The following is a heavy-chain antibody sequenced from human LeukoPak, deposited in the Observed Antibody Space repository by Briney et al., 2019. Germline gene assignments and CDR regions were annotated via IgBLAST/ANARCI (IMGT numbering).Heavy chain of an antibody. J-gene: IGHJ4*02. CDR3: ASGKIAVAGYRGVPFAFDY. CDR1: GYTFTSYG. Sequence: ASVKVSFTASGYTFTSYGISWVRQAPGQGLEWMGWISAYNGNTNYAQKLQGRVTMTTDTSTSTAYMELRSLRSDDTAVYYCASGKIAVAGYRGVPFAFDYWGQGTLVTVSS. D-gene: IGHD6-19*01. CDR2: ISAYNGNT. V-gene: IGHV1-18*01.